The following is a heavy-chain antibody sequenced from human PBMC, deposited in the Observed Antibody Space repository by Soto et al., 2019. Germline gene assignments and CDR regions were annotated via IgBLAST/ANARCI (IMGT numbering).Heavy chain of an antibody. CDR1: GYTFTSYG. V-gene: IGHV1-18*01. J-gene: IGHJ4*02. CDR3: ARDRITIFGVVIIGFDY. D-gene: IGHD3-3*01. Sequence: ASVKVSCKASGYTFTSYGISWVRQAPGQGLEWMGWISAYNGNTNYAQKLQGRVTMTTDTSTSTAYMELRSLRSDDTAVYYRARDRITIFGVVIIGFDYWGQGTLVTVSS. CDR2: ISAYNGNT.